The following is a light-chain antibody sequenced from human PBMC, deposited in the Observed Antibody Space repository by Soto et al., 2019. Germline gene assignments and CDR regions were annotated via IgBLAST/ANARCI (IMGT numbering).Light chain of an antibody. CDR3: QQRSDWPPT. Sequence: EIVLTQSPATLSSFPGDRVTLSCRASQYINTRLAWYQHRPGQAPRLLIYQTSLRAAGIPARFSGSGSGTDFTLTISSXEAEDFAIYYCQQRSDWPPTFGQGTKVDIK. J-gene: IGKJ1*01. V-gene: IGKV3-11*01. CDR1: QYINTR. CDR2: QTS.